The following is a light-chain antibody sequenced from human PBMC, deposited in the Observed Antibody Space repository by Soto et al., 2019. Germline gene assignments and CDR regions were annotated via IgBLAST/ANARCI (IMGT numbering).Light chain of an antibody. J-gene: IGKJ1*01. V-gene: IGKV3-15*01. CDR2: GAS. CDR3: QQYNNWPQT. CDR1: QSVSSN. Sequence: EIVMTQSPATLSASPGERYTLSCRASQSVSSNLAWYQQKPGQXHRXXIYGASTRATGIPARFSGSGSGTELTLTISSLQSEDCEVYDCQQYNNWPQTFGQGTKVDIK.